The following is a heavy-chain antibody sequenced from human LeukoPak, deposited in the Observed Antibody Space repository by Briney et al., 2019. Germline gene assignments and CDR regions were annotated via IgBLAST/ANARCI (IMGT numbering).Heavy chain of an antibody. CDR2: INHSGST. D-gene: IGHD4-17*01. CDR1: GGSFSGYY. Sequence: SETLSLTCAVYGGSFSGYYWSWIRQPPRKGLEWIGEINHSGSTNYNPSLKSRVTISVDTSKNQFSLKLSSVTAADTAVYYCARVTTVTIFDYWGQGTLVTVSS. V-gene: IGHV4-34*01. CDR3: ARVTTVTIFDY. J-gene: IGHJ4*02.